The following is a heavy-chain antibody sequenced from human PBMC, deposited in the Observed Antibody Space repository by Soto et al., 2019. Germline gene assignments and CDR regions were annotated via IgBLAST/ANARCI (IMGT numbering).Heavy chain of an antibody. D-gene: IGHD3-9*01. Sequence: LSCAASGFTFNNFGMHWVRQAPDKGLEWVAALSSDGNNKYYVDSVKGRFTISRDDARNTLYLQMDSLRVEDTAVYFCARGGNILTGYYSSLDYWGQGTLVTVSS. J-gene: IGHJ4*02. CDR1: GFTFNNFG. V-gene: IGHV3-30*03. CDR2: LSSDGNNK. CDR3: ARGGNILTGYYSSLDY.